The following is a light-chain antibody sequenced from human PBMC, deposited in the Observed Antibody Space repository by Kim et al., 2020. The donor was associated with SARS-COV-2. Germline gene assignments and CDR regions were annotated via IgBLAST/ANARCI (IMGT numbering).Light chain of an antibody. CDR3: QKYNSAPWT. Sequence: DIQMTQSPSSLSASVGDGVTITCRASQGINRDLAWYQQRPGKVPKLLIYGASTLQSGVPSRFSGGGSGTDFTLTISGLQPEDVATYYCQKYNSAPWTFGQGTKL. CDR2: GAS. V-gene: IGKV1-27*01. CDR1: QGINRD. J-gene: IGKJ1*01.